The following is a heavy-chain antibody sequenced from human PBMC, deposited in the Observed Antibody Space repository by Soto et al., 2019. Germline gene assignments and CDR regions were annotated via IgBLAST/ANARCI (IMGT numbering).Heavy chain of an antibody. V-gene: IGHV3-9*01. J-gene: IGHJ4*02. CDR1: GFTFDDYA. CDR2: ISWNSGSI. CDR3: AKGASGGSDLARFDY. D-gene: IGHD3-10*01. Sequence: PGGSLRLSCAASGFTFDDYAMHWVRQAPGKGLEWVSGISWNSGSIGYADSVKGRFTISRDNAKNSLYLQMNSLRAEDTALYYFAKGASGGSDLARFDYWGQGTLVTGSS.